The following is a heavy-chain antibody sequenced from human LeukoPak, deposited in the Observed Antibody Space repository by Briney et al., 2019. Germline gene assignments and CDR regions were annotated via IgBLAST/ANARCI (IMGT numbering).Heavy chain of an antibody. CDR3: ARRNGDYGHGAFDI. Sequence: SETLSLTCTVSGGSISSYYWSWIRQPPGKGLEWIGSIYYSGSTYYNPSLKSRVTISEDTSKNQFSLKLSSVTAADTAVYYCARRNGDYGHGAFDIWGQGTMVTVSS. D-gene: IGHD4-17*01. J-gene: IGHJ3*02. CDR1: GGSISSYY. CDR2: IYYSGST. V-gene: IGHV4-59*05.